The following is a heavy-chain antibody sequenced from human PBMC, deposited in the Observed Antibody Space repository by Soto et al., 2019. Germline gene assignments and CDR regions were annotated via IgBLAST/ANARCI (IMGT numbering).Heavy chain of an antibody. V-gene: IGHV3-30-3*01. D-gene: IGHD3-9*01. J-gene: IGHJ6*02. Sequence: QPGGSLRLSCAASGFTFSSYAMHWVRQAPGKGLEWVAVISYDGSNKYYADSVKGRFTISRDNSKNTLYLQMNSLRAEDTAVYYCARDLVGYYDILTGYRYSYGAYYYYGMDVWGQGTTVTVSS. CDR3: ARDLVGYYDILTGYRYSYGAYYYYGMDV. CDR1: GFTFSSYA. CDR2: ISYDGSNK.